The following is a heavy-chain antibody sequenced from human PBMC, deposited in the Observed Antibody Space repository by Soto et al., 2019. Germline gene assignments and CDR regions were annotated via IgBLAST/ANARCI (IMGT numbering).Heavy chain of an antibody. CDR3: ARQNYDILTGYNGFDP. Sequence: PSETLSLTCSVSGGSIRSSSYYWGWIRQAPGKGLEWIGSIYYSGSTYYNPSLKSRVTISVDTSKNQFSLKLSSVTAADTAVYYCARQNYDILTGYNGFDPWGQGTLVTAPQ. D-gene: IGHD3-9*01. V-gene: IGHV4-39*01. CDR1: GGSIRSSSYY. CDR2: IYYSGST. J-gene: IGHJ5*02.